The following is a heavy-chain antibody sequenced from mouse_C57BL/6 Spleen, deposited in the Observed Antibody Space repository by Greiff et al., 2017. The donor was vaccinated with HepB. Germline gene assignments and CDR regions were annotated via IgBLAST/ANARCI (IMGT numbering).Heavy chain of an antibody. D-gene: IGHD1-1*01. Sequence: EVQLVESGGGLGKPGGSLKLSCAASGFTFSSNAMSWVRQTPEKRLEWVATISDGGSYTYYPENVKGRFTISRDNAKNNLYLQMSHLKSEDTAMYYCARDTNYGSRGAMDYWGQGTSVTVSS. V-gene: IGHV5-4*01. CDR2: ISDGGSYT. CDR3: ARDTNYGSRGAMDY. J-gene: IGHJ4*01. CDR1: GFTFSSNA.